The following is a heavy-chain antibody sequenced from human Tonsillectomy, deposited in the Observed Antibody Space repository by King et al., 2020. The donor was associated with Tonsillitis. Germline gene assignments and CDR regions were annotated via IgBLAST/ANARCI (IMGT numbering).Heavy chain of an antibody. D-gene: IGHD3-22*01. CDR1: GFTFSSYA. Sequence: VQLAESGGGLVQPGASLRLSCAASGFTFSSYAMSWVRQAPGKGLEWVSGISGSGGSTYYADSVKGRFSISRDNSKNTLYLQMNSLRAEDTALYYCAKDRAFDSSGYYRYYFDSWGQGTLVTVSS. CDR2: ISGSGGST. J-gene: IGHJ4*02. V-gene: IGHV3-23*04. CDR3: AKDRAFDSSGYYRYYFDS.